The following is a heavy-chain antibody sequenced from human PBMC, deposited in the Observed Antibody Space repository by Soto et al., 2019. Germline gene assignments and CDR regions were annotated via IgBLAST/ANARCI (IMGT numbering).Heavy chain of an antibody. CDR3: ARSRLQGDF. CDR1: GYIFIHYY. Sequence: QVQLVQFGAEVKKPGASVKVSCKASGYIFIHYYIPWVRQAPGQGLEWMAIINPNGGSTNYAQKFQGRVTVTSDTSTSTVSMELNSLGSDDTAVYFCARSRLQGDFWGQGTLVTVSS. J-gene: IGHJ4*02. D-gene: IGHD2-21*01. V-gene: IGHV1-46*01. CDR2: INPNGGST.